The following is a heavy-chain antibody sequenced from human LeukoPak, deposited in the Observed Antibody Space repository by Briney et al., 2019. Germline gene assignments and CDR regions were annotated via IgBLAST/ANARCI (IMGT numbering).Heavy chain of an antibody. CDR3: ARRSVSSSSGNDAFDI. J-gene: IGHJ3*02. CDR1: GGSISSSSYY. CDR2: IYYSGST. Sequence: SETLSLTCTVSGGSISSSSYYWGWIRQPPGKGLEWIGSIYYSGSTYYSPSLKSRVTISVDTSKNQFSLKLSSVTAADTAVYYCARRSVSSSSGNDAFDIWGQGTMVTVSS. V-gene: IGHV4-39*07. D-gene: IGHD6-6*01.